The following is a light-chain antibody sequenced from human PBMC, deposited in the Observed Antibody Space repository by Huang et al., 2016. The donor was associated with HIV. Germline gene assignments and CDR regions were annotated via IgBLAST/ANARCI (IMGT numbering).Light chain of an antibody. Sequence: EIVMTQSPATLSVSPGERATLSCRASQTISSNLAWYQQKPGQAPRLLIYGASTRATGIPTRFSGSGSGTEFTLSITSLQSEDFAVYFCQQYNNWPPITFGQGTRLEIK. CDR3: QQYNNWPPIT. J-gene: IGKJ5*01. V-gene: IGKV3-15*01. CDR1: QTISSN. CDR2: GAS.